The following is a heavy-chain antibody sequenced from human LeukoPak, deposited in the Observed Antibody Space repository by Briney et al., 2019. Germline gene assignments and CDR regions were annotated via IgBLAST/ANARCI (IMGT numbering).Heavy chain of an antibody. Sequence: GGSLRLSCAASGLTFSRYGMHWVRQAPGKGLEGVAVISYDGSKKNYADSVKGRFTISRDNYKNTLYLQMNSLRAEDTPVYYCAKDNSKSDYDFWRVYEPNWFDPWGQGTLVTVSS. V-gene: IGHV3-30*18. CDR2: ISYDGSKK. CDR1: GLTFSRYG. D-gene: IGHD3-3*01. CDR3: AKDNSKSDYDFWRVYEPNWFDP. J-gene: IGHJ5*02.